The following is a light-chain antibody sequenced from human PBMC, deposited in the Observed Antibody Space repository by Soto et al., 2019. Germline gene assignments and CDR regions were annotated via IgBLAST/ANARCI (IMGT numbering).Light chain of an antibody. CDR1: GSDVGGYNY. CDR3: SSYAGSNNLGV. V-gene: IGLV2-8*01. Sequence: QSALTQPPSASGSPGQSVTISCTGTGSDVGGYNYVSWYQQHPGKAPKLMIYEVSKRPSGVPDRFSGSKSGNTASLTVSGLQAEDEADYYCSSYAGSNNLGVFGTGTKVTVL. CDR2: EVS. J-gene: IGLJ1*01.